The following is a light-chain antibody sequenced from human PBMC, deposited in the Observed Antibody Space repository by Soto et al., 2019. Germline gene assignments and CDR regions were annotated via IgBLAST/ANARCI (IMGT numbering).Light chain of an antibody. CDR1: SSDVGGYNY. CDR2: DVT. J-gene: IGLJ1*01. Sequence: QSALTQPPSASGSPGQSVTISCTGTSSDVGGYNYVSWHQQHPGKAPKLIIYDVTKRPSGVPDRFSGSKSGYTASLTVSWLQAADEADYYCSSFAGGNIYVFGTGTKVNVL. V-gene: IGLV2-8*01. CDR3: SSFAGGNIYV.